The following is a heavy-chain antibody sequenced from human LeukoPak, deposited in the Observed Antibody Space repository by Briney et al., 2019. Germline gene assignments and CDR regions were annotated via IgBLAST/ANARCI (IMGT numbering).Heavy chain of an antibody. CDR3: ATDPFRERFGAFDP. Sequence: PSETLSLTCTVSGGSISSSSYYWGWIRQPPGKGLEWIGSIYYSGSTYYNPSLKSRVTISIDTSKNQFSLKLSSVTAADTAVYYCATDPFRERFGAFDPWGQGTLVTVSS. CDR1: GGSISSSSYY. CDR2: IYYSGST. D-gene: IGHD3-16*01. J-gene: IGHJ5*02. V-gene: IGHV4-39*07.